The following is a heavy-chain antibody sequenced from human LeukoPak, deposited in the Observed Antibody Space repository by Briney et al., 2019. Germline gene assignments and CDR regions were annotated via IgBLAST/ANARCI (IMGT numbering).Heavy chain of an antibody. Sequence: GGSLRLSCAASGFTFSSYWMNWVRQAPGKGLEWVANIKQDGSEKYYVDSVEGRFTISRDNAKNSLYLQMNSLRAEDTAVYYCASGYYGSGSYYKDPFDYWGQGTLVTVSS. D-gene: IGHD3-10*01. V-gene: IGHV3-7*01. CDR2: IKQDGSEK. CDR3: ASGYYGSGSYYKDPFDY. J-gene: IGHJ4*02. CDR1: GFTFSSYW.